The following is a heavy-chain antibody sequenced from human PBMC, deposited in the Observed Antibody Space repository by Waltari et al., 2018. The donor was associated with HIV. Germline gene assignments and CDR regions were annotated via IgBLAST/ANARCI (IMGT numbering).Heavy chain of an antibody. J-gene: IGHJ4*01. Sequence: EVQVVESGGGLVKPGGSLRLTCGAYGFTFTNAWMSWVRPAPGKGLEGVGRIKTKAEGETVEYATHVKGRFTISRDDSKNTLYLQMNSLTTEDTAVYYCTTWQVGSYWGHGTLVTVSS. CDR3: TTWQVGSY. CDR2: IKTKAEGETV. D-gene: IGHD3-10*01. V-gene: IGHV3-15*01. CDR1: GFTFTNAW.